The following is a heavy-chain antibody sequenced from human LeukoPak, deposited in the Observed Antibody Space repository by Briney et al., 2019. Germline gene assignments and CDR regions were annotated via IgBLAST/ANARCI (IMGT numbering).Heavy chain of an antibody. D-gene: IGHD1-26*01. CDR2: ISSGISTI. Sequence: GGSLRLSCAASGFTFSSYGMHWVRQAPGKGLEWVSYISSGISTIYYADSVKGRFTISRDNAKNSLYLQMNSLRAEDTAVYYCARGSGSYFDNWGQGTLVTVSS. CDR1: GFTFSSYG. J-gene: IGHJ4*02. V-gene: IGHV3-48*04. CDR3: ARGSGSYFDN.